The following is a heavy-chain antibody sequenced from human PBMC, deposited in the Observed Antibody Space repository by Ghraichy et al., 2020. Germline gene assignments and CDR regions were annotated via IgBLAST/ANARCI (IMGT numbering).Heavy chain of an antibody. CDR2: ISSSRSYI. CDR3: ARGRYSYFYDDY. D-gene: IGHD5-18*01. V-gene: IGHV3-21*01. Sequence: GGSLRLSCAASGFTFSSYSMHWVRQAPGKGLEWVSAISSSRSYIYYADSVKGRFTISRDNAKNSLYLQMNSLRAEDTAVYYCARGRYSYFYDDYWGQGTLVTVSS. CDR1: GFTFSSYS. J-gene: IGHJ4*02.